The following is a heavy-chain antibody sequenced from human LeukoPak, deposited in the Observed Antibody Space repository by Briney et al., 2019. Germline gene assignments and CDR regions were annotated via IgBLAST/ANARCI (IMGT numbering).Heavy chain of an antibody. Sequence: GGSLRLSCAASGFTFSSYAMSWVRQAPGKGLEWVSAISGSGGSTYYADSVKGRFTISRDNAKNSLYLQMNSLRAEDTAVYFCARGLTDSHFYGMDVWGLGTAVTVSS. D-gene: IGHD7-27*01. J-gene: IGHJ6*02. V-gene: IGHV3-23*01. CDR3: ARGLTDSHFYGMDV. CDR2: ISGSGGST. CDR1: GFTFSSYA.